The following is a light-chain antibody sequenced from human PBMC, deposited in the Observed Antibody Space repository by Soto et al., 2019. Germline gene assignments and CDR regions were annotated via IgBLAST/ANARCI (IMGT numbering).Light chain of an antibody. V-gene: IGLV1-51*01. Sequence: QSVLTQPPSVSAAPGQKVTISCSGSSSNIGNNYVSWYQQLPGTAHKLLIYDNNKRPSGIPDRFSGSKSGTSATLGSTGLQTGDEADYYCRTWDSSMSAGVFGGETKLTVL. J-gene: IGLJ2*01. CDR2: DNN. CDR3: RTWDSSMSAGV. CDR1: SSNIGNNY.